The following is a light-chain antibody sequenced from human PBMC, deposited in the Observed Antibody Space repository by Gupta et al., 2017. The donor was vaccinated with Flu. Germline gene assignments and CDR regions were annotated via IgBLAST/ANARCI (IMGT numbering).Light chain of an antibody. J-gene: IGKJ1*01. V-gene: IGKV1-39*01. Sequence: PSSRSASVGDRVTITCRASQSISNYLNWYQQKPGKAPKLLIYAASRLESGVPSRFSGSGSGTDFTLTISRRQPEDFATYYCQQRDSTPWTFGQGTKVEIK. CDR3: QQRDSTPWT. CDR2: AAS. CDR1: QSISNY.